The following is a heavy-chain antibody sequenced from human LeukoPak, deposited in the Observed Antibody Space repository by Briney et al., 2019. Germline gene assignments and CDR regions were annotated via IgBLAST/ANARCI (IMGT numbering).Heavy chain of an antibody. J-gene: IGHJ4*02. D-gene: IGHD1-26*01. CDR1: GFTFSSYG. CDR3: ARSIVKTRGRFDY. V-gene: IGHV3-33*01. CDR2: LWYDGNNQ. Sequence: GGSLRLSCAASGFTFSSYGMHWVRQAPGKGLEWVALLWYDGNNQYYADSVEGRFTISRDNSKNTLYLQMNSLRAEDTAVYYCARSIVKTRGRFDYWGQGTLVTVSS.